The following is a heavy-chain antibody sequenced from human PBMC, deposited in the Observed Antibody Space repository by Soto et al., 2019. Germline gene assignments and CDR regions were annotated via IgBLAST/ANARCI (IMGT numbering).Heavy chain of an antibody. J-gene: IGHJ4*02. D-gene: IGHD2-15*01. V-gene: IGHV4-38-2*02. CDR1: GYSISSRYY. Sequence: PLDALHLTGAVSGYSISSRYYWGCVRRPPVERGEWIGSIYHSGSTYYNPSLKSRVTISVDTSKNQFSLKLSSVTAADTAVYYCARDPDSYCSGGSCYRGFDYWGQGTLVTVSS. CDR2: IYHSGST. CDR3: ARDPDSYCSGGSCYRGFDY.